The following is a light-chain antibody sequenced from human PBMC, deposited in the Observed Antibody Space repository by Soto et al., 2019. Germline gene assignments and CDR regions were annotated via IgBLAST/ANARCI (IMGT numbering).Light chain of an antibody. CDR3: QQYGRFMCT. CDR1: ESVSSSY. Sequence: EIVLGQSPGTLSLSPGERATLSCRASESVSSSYLARYQQKPGQAPRLLIYGASSRATSIPDRFSGSGSGTAFTLTISRLEPGDVTVYYCQQYGRFMCTFRQGTKLEIK. V-gene: IGKV3-20*01. CDR2: GAS. J-gene: IGKJ2*02.